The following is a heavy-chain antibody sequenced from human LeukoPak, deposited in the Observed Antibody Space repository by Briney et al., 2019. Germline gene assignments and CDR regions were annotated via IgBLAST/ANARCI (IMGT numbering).Heavy chain of an antibody. CDR1: GFTFSSYG. D-gene: IGHD3-10*01. CDR3: AKSGNRLFDY. Sequence: HPGGSLRLSCAASGFTFSSYGMHWVRQAPGKGLEWVAVISYDGSNKYYADSVKGRFTISRDNSKNTLYLQMNSLRAEDTAVYYCAKSGNRLFDYWSQGTLVTVSS. CDR2: ISYDGSNK. J-gene: IGHJ4*02. V-gene: IGHV3-30*18.